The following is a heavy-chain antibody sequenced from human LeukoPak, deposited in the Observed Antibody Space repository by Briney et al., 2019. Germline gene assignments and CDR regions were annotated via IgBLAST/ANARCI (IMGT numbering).Heavy chain of an antibody. CDR1: GGSISSYY. D-gene: IGHD6-13*01. V-gene: IGHV4-59*01. CDR3: ARGQQKLFPFDY. CDR2: IYYSGST. J-gene: IGHJ4*02. Sequence: SETLSLTCTVSGGSISSYYWSWMRQPPGKGLEWIGYIYYSGSTNYNPSLKSRVTISVDTSKNQFSLKLSSVTAADTAVYYCARGQQKLFPFDYGGQGTLVTVSS.